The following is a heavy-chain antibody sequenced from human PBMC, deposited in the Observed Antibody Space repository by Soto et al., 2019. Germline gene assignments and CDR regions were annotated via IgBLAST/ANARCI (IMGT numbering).Heavy chain of an antibody. V-gene: IGHV4-34*01. CDR1: GGSFDCYY. CDR2: IHHSGST. Sequence: SETLSLTCALYGGSFDCYYWSWIRQSPGKGLEWIGEIHHSGSTKYNPSLKSRVSLSVDTSTKQISLKMTSMTAADRGVYYCARGVDSWSGYLFWGQGTPVTVSS. J-gene: IGHJ4*02. CDR3: ARGVDSWSGYLF. D-gene: IGHD3-3*01.